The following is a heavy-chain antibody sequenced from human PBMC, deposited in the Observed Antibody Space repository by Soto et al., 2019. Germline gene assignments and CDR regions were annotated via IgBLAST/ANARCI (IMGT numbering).Heavy chain of an antibody. CDR3: ARVGTAMLTPDYYYGIDV. CDR1: GGSISSYY. Sequence: PSETLSLTCTVCGGSISSYYWSWIRQPAGKGLEWIGRIYTSGSTNYNLSLKSRVTVSVDTSKNKFSLKLSSVTAADTVVYYSARVGTAMLTPDYYYGIDVWAEGTTDIFSS. CDR2: IYTSGST. V-gene: IGHV4-4*07. D-gene: IGHD5-18*01. J-gene: IGHJ6*04.